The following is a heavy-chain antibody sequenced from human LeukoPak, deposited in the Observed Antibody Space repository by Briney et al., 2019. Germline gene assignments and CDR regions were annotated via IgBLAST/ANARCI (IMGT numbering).Heavy chain of an antibody. CDR2: ISGSGGST. Sequence: GRSLRLSCAASGFTFSSYAMSWVRQAPGKGLEWVSAISGSGGSTYYADSVKGRFTISRDNSKNTLYLQMNSLRAEDTAVYYCAKCPSGLLYPGYWGQGTLVTVSS. V-gene: IGHV3-23*01. D-gene: IGHD3-3*01. CDR1: GFTFSSYA. CDR3: AKCPSGLLYPGY. J-gene: IGHJ4*02.